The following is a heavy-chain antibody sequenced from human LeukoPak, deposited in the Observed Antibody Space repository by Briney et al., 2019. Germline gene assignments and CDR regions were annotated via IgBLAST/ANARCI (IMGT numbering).Heavy chain of an antibody. CDR3: AREGNDILKDGMDV. CDR2: IYYSGST. V-gene: IGHV4-30-4*01. D-gene: IGHD3-9*01. CDR1: GGSISSGDYY. Sequence: SETLSLTCTVSGGSISSGDYYWSWIRQPPGKGLEWIGYIYYSGSTYYNPSLKSRVTISVDTSKNQFSLKLSSVTAADTAVYYCAREGNDILKDGMDVWGQGTTVTVSS. J-gene: IGHJ6*02.